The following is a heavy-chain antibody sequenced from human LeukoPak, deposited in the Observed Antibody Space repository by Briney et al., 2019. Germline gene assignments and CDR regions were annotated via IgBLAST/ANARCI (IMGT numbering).Heavy chain of an antibody. CDR2: ISAYNGNT. CDR3: ARDLLRWGGGNWFDP. CDR1: GYTFTSYG. V-gene: IGHV1-18*01. Sequence: ASVKVSCKASGYTFTSYGISWVRQAPGQGLEWMGWISAYNGNTNYAQKLQGRVTMTTDTSTSTAYMELRSLRSDDTAVYYCARDLLRWGGGNWFDPWGQGTLVTVSS. J-gene: IGHJ5*02. D-gene: IGHD4-23*01.